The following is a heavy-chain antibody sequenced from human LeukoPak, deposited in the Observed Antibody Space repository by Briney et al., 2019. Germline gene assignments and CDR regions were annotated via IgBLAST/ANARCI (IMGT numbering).Heavy chain of an antibody. CDR1: GGSISSYY. Sequence: SETLSLTCTVSGGSISSYYWSWIRQPPGKGLEWIGYIYYSGSTNYNPSLKSRVTISVDTSKNQFSLKLSSVTAADTAVYYCVRGYSYLYYLDYWGQGTLVTVSS. CDR3: VRGYSYLYYLDY. V-gene: IGHV4-59*01. D-gene: IGHD5-18*01. CDR2: IYYSGST. J-gene: IGHJ4*02.